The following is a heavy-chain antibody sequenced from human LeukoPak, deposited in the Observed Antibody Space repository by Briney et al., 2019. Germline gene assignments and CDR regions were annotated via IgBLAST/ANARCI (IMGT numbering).Heavy chain of an antibody. J-gene: IGHJ4*02. D-gene: IGHD3-22*01. Sequence: ASVKVSCKASGGTFSSYVITWVRQAPGQGLEWMGWISAYNGNTNYAQKLQGRVTMTTDTSTSTAYMELRSLRSDDTAVYYCARHTYYYDSSGYSSRFDYWGQGTLVTVSS. CDR1: GGTFSSYV. CDR3: ARHTYYYDSSGYSSRFDY. V-gene: IGHV1-18*01. CDR2: ISAYNGNT.